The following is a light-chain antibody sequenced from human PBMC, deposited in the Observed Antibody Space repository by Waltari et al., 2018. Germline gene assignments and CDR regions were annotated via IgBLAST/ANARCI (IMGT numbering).Light chain of an antibody. J-gene: IGLJ3*02. CDR1: SGHRTYI. V-gene: IGLV4-60*03. CDR2: LEDSGNY. CDR3: ETWDSNTRV. Sequence: QPVLTQFSSTSASLGSSAKLTCPLDSGHRTYIIAWHQQQAGKAPRYLMKLEDSGNYNKGSGVPDRFSGSSSGADRYLAIFNLQSEDEADYYCETWDSNTRVFGGGTKLTVL.